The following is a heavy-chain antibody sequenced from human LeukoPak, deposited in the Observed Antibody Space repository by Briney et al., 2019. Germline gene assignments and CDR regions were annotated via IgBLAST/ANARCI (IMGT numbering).Heavy chain of an antibody. CDR3: ARGGGSGYYYYYMDA. CDR1: GGSISSYY. Sequence: SETLSLTCTVSGGSISSYYWSWIRQPPGKGLEWIGYIYYSGSTNYNPSLKSRVTISVDTSKNQFSLKLSSVTAADTAVYYCARGGGSGYYYYYMDAWGKGTTVTISS. D-gene: IGHD2-15*01. V-gene: IGHV4-59*01. CDR2: IYYSGST. J-gene: IGHJ6*03.